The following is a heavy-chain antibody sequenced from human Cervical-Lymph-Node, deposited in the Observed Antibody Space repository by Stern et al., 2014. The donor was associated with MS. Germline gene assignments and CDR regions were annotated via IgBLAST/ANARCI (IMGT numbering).Heavy chain of an antibody. CDR1: AYTFTGYY. J-gene: IGHJ4*02. D-gene: IGHD4-17*01. Sequence: QVQLLQPGAEVRKPGASVKVSCKASAYTFTGYYIHWVRQAPGQGLEWMGWINPNNGGTKYAQKFQGRVTMTRDTSITTAYMELNRLTSDDTAVYYCARGLGTAVTTDYWGQGTLVTVSS. V-gene: IGHV1-2*02. CDR2: INPNNGGT. CDR3: ARGLGTAVTTDY.